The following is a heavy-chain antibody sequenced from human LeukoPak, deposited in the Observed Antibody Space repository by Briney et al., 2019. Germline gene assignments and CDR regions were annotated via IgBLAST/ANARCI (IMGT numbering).Heavy chain of an antibody. Sequence: GESLRISCKGSGSSITSYWISLVRQMPGKGLEWMGRIDTSDSYNNYRPSFQGHVTISADKSISTACRQVSSLKASDTAMYYCARHADVLLYLEWSNNWFDPWGQGTLVTVSS. D-gene: IGHD3-3*01. J-gene: IGHJ5*02. V-gene: IGHV5-10-1*01. CDR1: GSSITSYW. CDR3: ARHADVLLYLEWSNNWFDP. CDR2: IDTSDSYN.